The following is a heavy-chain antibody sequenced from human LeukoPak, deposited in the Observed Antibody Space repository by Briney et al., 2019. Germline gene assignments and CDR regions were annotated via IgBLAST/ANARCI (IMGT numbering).Heavy chain of an antibody. CDR3: ARGLTVGGYNYGYYFDY. CDR1: GFAVSSNY. V-gene: IGHV3-66*01. CDR2: IYSGGST. D-gene: IGHD5-18*01. Sequence: GGSLRLSCAASGFAVSSNYMSWVRQAPGKGLEWVSVIYSGGSTYYADSAKGRFTISRDNSKNTLYLQMNSLRAEDTAVYYCARGLTVGGYNYGYYFDYWGQGTLVTVSS. J-gene: IGHJ4*02.